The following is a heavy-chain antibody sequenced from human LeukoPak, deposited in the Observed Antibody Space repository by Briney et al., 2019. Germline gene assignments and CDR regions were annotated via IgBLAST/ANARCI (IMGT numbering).Heavy chain of an antibody. D-gene: IGHD6-19*01. CDR1: GDRVSSTSST. Sequence: SQTLSLTCAISGDRVSSTSSTWRWIRQSPSRGLEYLGRTYYRSKWNNDYALSVQSRITINPDTSKNQVSLQLNSVTPEDTGVYYCARGSSALNGAFDIWGAGTLVTVSS. V-gene: IGHV6-1*01. CDR3: ARGSSALNGAFDI. J-gene: IGHJ3*02. CDR2: TYYRSKWNN.